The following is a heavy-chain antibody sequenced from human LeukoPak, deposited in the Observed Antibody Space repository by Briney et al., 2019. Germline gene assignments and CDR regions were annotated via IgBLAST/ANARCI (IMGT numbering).Heavy chain of an antibody. V-gene: IGHV4-61*02. J-gene: IGHJ5*02. D-gene: IGHD5-12*01. Sequence: PSQTLSLTSTVSGGSIISGGYYWSWIRQHPGKGLEWIGRIYTSGSTNYNPSLKSRVTMSVDTSKNQFSLKLSSVTAADTAVYYCARDAGSGYDFFWFDPWGQGTLVTVSS. CDR1: GGSIISGGYY. CDR3: ARDAGSGYDFFWFDP. CDR2: IYTSGST.